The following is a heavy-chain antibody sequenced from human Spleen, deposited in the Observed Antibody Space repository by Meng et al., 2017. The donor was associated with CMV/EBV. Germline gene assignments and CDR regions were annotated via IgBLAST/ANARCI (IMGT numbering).Heavy chain of an antibody. V-gene: IGHV3-23*01. CDR1: EFTFSNFA. J-gene: IGHJ4*02. CDR2: ITASGGST. Sequence: GGSLRLSCAASEFTFSNFAMSWVRQAPGRGLAWVSAITASGGSTYYADSVKGRFTVSRDNSKNTLYLQMNSLRAEDTAVYYCARAPTPPGYWGQGALVTVSS. CDR3: ARAPTPPGY.